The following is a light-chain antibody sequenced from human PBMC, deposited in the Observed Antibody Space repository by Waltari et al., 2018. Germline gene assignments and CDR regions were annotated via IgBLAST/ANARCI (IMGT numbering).Light chain of an antibody. V-gene: IGKV1-39*01. CDR3: QQTYDTPRT. Sequence: DIQMTQSPSSLSASVGGRVTITCRASRFISYFLNWYQQKPGKAPKLLIFPAFTLQIVVPSRCLANMSGPDFTLTINSLQPDDFATYFCQQTYDTPRTFGQGTKLELK. CDR2: PAF. CDR1: RFISYF. J-gene: IGKJ2*01.